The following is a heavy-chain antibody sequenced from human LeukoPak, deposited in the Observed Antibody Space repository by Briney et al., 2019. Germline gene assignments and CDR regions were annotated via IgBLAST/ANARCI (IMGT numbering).Heavy chain of an antibody. CDR1: GFTFTSSA. CDR2: IVVGSGNT. Sequence: ASVKVSCKASGFTFTSSAVQWVRQARGQRLEWIGWIVVGSGNTNYAQKFQERVTITRDMSTGTAYMELSSLRSEDTAVYYCAASGFDWLLGTYYFDYWGQGTLVTVSS. V-gene: IGHV1-58*01. D-gene: IGHD3-9*01. J-gene: IGHJ4*02. CDR3: AASGFDWLLGTYYFDY.